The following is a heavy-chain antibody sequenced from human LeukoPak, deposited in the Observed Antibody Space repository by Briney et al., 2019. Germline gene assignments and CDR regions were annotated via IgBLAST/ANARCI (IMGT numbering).Heavy chain of an antibody. Sequence: GGSLRLSCAASGFTFSSYGMHWVRQAPGKGLEWVAVIWYDGSNKYYADSVKGRFTISRDNSKNTLYLQMNSLRAEDTAVYYWARDRYSGSYYGLVGYWGQGTLVTVSS. CDR1: GFTFSSYG. V-gene: IGHV3-33*01. CDR2: IWYDGSNK. J-gene: IGHJ4*02. CDR3: ARDRYSGSYYGLVGY. D-gene: IGHD1-26*01.